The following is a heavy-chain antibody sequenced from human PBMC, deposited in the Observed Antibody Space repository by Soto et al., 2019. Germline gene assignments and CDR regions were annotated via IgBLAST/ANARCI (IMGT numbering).Heavy chain of an antibody. D-gene: IGHD2-15*01. CDR2: IVPIFGKP. Sequence: QVQLVQSGAEVKKPGSSVKVSCKVSGGTFSSYTISWVRQAPGQGLEWMGGIVPIFGKPNYAQKFQGRVXXXXXXXXXXXXXXXXXXXXXXXXXXXXXXXXYCSGDRCYNNFDYWGQGTLVTV. J-gene: IGHJ4*02. V-gene: IGHV1-69*05. CDR3: XXXXYCSGDRCYNNFDY. CDR1: GGTFSSYT.